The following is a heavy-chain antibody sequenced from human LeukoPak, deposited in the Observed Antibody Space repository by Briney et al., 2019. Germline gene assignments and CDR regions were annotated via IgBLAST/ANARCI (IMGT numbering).Heavy chain of an antibody. V-gene: IGHV3-7*04. D-gene: IGHD3-10*01. CDR1: GFTFSSSW. CDR3: VRSHHPGGWFDP. CDR2: INPDTSEI. J-gene: IGHJ5*02. Sequence: GRSLRLSCAASGFTFSSSWMSWVRQGPGNGLEWVASINPDTSEIHYVDAVRGRFTISRDNAKNSLYLQMSSLTADDTALYYCVRSHHPGGWFDPWGQGTLVTVSS.